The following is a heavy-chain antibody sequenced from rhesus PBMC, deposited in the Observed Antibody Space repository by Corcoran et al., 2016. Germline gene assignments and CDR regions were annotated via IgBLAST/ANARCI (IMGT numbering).Heavy chain of an antibody. CDR2: INGSSENT. CDR1: GGSISSGYD. J-gene: IGHJ6*01. CDR3: ARDRLGILDS. D-gene: IGHD5-42*01. V-gene: IGHV4-76*01. Sequence: QVQLQESGPGVVKPSETLSLTCAVSGGSISSGYDWSWIRQPPGKGLEWIGYINGSSENTNYNPSLKNRVTISKDASKNQFSLKLSSVAAADTAVYYCARDRLGILDSWGQGVVVTVSS.